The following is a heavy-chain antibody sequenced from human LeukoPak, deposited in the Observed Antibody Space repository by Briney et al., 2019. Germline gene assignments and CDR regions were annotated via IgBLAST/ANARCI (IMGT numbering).Heavy chain of an antibody. CDR1: GGSISSSSYY. CDR3: ARKRVAATSLFVY. V-gene: IGHV4-39*01. J-gene: IGHJ4*02. Sequence: PSETLSLTCTVSGGSISSSSYYWGWIRQPPGKGLECIGWIYYSESNYYKPSLKSRVIISVDTSKHQFSLKLSSVPAADTAVYYCARKRVAATSLFVYWGQGTMVSVSS. D-gene: IGHD2-15*01. CDR2: IYYSESN.